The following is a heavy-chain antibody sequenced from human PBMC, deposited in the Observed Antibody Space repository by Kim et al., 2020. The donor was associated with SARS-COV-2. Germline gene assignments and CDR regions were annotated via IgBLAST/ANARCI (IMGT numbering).Heavy chain of an antibody. V-gene: IGHV3-23*01. CDR1: GFSVSNTA. Sequence: GGSLRLSCSVSGFSVSNTAMNWVRQAPGKGLEWVSAISGHGLDTYYADSVKGRLTISRDTSKNTVYLQMNSLRAEDMGVYYCAKDVWDSSGLDAWGPGPT. J-gene: IGHJ6*01. D-gene: IGHD1-26*01. CDR2: ISGHGLDT. CDR3: AKDVWDSSGLDA.